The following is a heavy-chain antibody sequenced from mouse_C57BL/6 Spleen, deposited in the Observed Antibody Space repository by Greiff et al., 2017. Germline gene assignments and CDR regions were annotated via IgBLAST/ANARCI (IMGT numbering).Heavy chain of an antibody. CDR2: INPNNGGT. J-gene: IGHJ4*01. CDR1: GYTFTDYY. V-gene: IGHV1-26*01. Sequence: EVQLQQSGPELVKPGASVKISCKASGYTFTDYYMNWVKQSHGKSLEWIGDINPNNGGTSYNQKFKGKATLTVDKSSSTAYMELRSLTSEDSAVYYCARGPLELLGPYYYAMDYWGQGTSVTVSS. D-gene: IGHD4-1*01. CDR3: ARGPLELLGPYYYAMDY.